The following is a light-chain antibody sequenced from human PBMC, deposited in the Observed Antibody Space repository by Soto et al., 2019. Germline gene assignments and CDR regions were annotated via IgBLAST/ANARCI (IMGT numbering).Light chain of an antibody. CDR1: SSDVGGSKY. J-gene: IGLJ1*01. CDR2: KVS. V-gene: IGLV2-14*01. CDR3: CLYIGATTYV. Sequence: HSALTQPASVSGSPGQSITISCTGTSSDVGGSKYVSWYQQYPGKVPKLLINKVSNRPSGVPDRFSGSTSVNSASLTISGLQADDEADYYCCLYIGATTYVFGTGTKVTV.